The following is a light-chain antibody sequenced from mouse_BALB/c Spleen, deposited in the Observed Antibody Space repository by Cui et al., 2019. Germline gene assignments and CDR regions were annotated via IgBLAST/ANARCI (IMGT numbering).Light chain of an antibody. CDR2: STS. Sequence: QIVLTQSPAIMSASPGEKVTLTCSASSSVSSSYLYWYQQTPGSSPKLWIYSTSNLASGVPARFSGSGSGTSYSLTISSMEAEDAASYFCHQWSSYPQTFGGGTKLEIK. CDR1: SSVSSSY. CDR3: HQWSSYPQT. V-gene: IGKV4-79*01. J-gene: IGKJ1*01.